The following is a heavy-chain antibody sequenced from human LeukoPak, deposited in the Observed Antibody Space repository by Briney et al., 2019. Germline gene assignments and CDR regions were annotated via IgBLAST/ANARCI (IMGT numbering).Heavy chain of an antibody. D-gene: IGHD1-1*01. Sequence: ASVKVSCKVSGYTLTELSMHWVRQAPGKGLEWMGGFDLEDDETIYAQKFQGRVTMTEDTSTDTAYMELSSLRSEDTAMYYCATDVETNSANLFFDYWGQGTLVTVSS. CDR1: GYTLTELS. J-gene: IGHJ4*02. V-gene: IGHV1-24*01. CDR2: FDLEDDET. CDR3: ATDVETNSANLFFDY.